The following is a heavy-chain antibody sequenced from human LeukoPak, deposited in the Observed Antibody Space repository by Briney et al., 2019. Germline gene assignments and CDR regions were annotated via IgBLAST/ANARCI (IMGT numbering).Heavy chain of an antibody. D-gene: IGHD5-18*01. CDR3: ARSGYSYGDFDY. CDR1: GGTFSSYA. V-gene: IGHV1-46*01. Sequence: ASVKVSCKASGGTFSSYAISWVRQAPGQGLEWMGIINPSGGSTSYAQKFQGRVTMTRDTSTSTVYMELSSLRSEDTAVYYCARSGYSYGDFDYWGQGTLVTVSS. J-gene: IGHJ4*02. CDR2: INPSGGST.